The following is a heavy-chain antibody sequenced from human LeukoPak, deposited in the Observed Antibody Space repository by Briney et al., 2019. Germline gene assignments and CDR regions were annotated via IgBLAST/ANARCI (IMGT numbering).Heavy chain of an antibody. J-gene: IGHJ3*02. CDR2: INHSGST. CDR1: AGSFSGFY. Sequence: SETLSLTCAVYAGSFSGFYWSWIRQPPGKGREWIGEINHSGSTNYNPSLKSRVTISVDTSKNQFSLKLSSVTAADTAVYYCARRKRGHAFDIWGQGTMVTVSS. CDR3: ARRKRGHAFDI. V-gene: IGHV4-34*01.